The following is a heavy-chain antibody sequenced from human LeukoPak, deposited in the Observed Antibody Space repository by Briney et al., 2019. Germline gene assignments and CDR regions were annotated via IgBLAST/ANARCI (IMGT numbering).Heavy chain of an antibody. Sequence: ASVKVSCKASGYTFTGYYMHWVRQAPGQGLEWMGWINPNSGGTNCAQKFQGRVTMTRDTSISTAYMELSRLRSDDTAVYYCARDLRYYDILTGPDYGMDVWGQGTTVTVSS. CDR2: INPNSGGT. CDR1: GYTFTGYY. J-gene: IGHJ6*02. V-gene: IGHV1-2*02. D-gene: IGHD3-9*01. CDR3: ARDLRYYDILTGPDYGMDV.